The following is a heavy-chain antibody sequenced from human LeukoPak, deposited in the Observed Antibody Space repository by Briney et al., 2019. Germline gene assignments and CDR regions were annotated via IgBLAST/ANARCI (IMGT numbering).Heavy chain of an antibody. J-gene: IGHJ5*02. CDR2: IFYSGKT. V-gene: IGHV4-39*02. D-gene: IGHD3-22*01. Sequence: SETLPLTCTVSNGSMTSDSYYWAWVRQPPGKGLEWIGTIFYSGKTYYSASLKSRVTVSLDTSKKNFSLRLSSVTAADTAVYYCARLSIVATWFYAWGQGAPVTVSS. CDR3: ARLSIVATWFYA. CDR1: NGSMTSDSYY.